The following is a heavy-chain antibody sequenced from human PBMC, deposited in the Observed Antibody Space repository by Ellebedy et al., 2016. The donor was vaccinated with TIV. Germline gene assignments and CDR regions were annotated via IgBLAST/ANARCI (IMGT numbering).Heavy chain of an antibody. CDR2: ISKNSDNI. Sequence: SLKISCAASGFTFDDYGMHWVRQAPGKGLEWVSGISKNSDNIGYADSVKGRFTISRDNAKNSLYLQMNSLRAEDTALYYCAKDVPVVDFDYWGQGTLVTVSS. V-gene: IGHV3-9*01. CDR3: AKDVPVVDFDY. J-gene: IGHJ4*02. CDR1: GFTFDDYG.